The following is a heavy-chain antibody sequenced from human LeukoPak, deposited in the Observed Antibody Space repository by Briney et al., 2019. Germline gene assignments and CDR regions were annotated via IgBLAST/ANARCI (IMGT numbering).Heavy chain of an antibody. J-gene: IGHJ4*02. CDR1: GFTFSSYG. CDR2: ISSSGSTI. V-gene: IGHV3-48*04. D-gene: IGHD2-21*01. CDR3: ARDVVSGGRFVDY. Sequence: GGSLRLSCAASGFTFSSYGMHWVRQAPGKGLEWVSYISSSGSTIYYADSVKGRFTISRDNAKNSLYLQMNSLRAEDTAVYYCARDVVSGGRFVDYWGQGTLVTVSS.